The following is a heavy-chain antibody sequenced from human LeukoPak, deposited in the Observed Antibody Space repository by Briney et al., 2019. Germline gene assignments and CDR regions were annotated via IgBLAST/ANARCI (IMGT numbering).Heavy chain of an antibody. CDR1: GFTFSSYA. J-gene: IGHJ4*02. CDR2: ISYDGSNK. V-gene: IGHV3-30*11. CDR3: ASILYDDY. D-gene: IGHD2-15*01. Sequence: PGRSLRLSCAASGFTFSSYAMHWVRQAPGKGLEWVAVISYDGSNKYYADSVKGRFTISRDNSKNTLYLQMNSLRAEDTAVYYCASILYDDYWGQGTLVTVSS.